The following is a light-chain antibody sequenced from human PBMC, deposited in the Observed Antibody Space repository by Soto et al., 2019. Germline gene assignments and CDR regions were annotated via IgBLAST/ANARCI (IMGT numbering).Light chain of an antibody. CDR3: QQRSVWPST. CDR1: QSVRSY. V-gene: IGKV3-11*01. J-gene: IGKJ4*01. CDR2: DAS. Sequence: EIVLTQSQATLSLSPGERAVLSCRASQSVRSYLAWYQQKPGQAPRLLIYDASKKPPGIPARFTGSGSETDFTLTISSLEPEDFAVYFCQQRSVWPSTFGGGTKVEI.